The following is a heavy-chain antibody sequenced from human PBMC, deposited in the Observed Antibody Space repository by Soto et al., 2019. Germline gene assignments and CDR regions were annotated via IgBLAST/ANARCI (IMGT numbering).Heavy chain of an antibody. J-gene: IGHJ4*02. CDR2: ISGSGGST. CDR1: GFTFSSYA. Sequence: LRLSCAASGFTFSSYAMSWVRQAPGKGLEWVSAISGSGGSTYYADSVKGLFTISRDNSKNTLYLQMNSLRAEDTAVYYCARTEFGPYPHYWGQGTLVTVSS. CDR3: ARTEFGPYPHY. D-gene: IGHD3-10*01. V-gene: IGHV3-23*01.